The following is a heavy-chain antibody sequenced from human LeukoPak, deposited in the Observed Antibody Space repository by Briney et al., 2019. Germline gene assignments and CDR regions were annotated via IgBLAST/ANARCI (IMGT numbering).Heavy chain of an antibody. Sequence: ASVKVSCKASGYTFTSYDINWVRQAPGQGLEFMGWISAYNGNTNYAQKLQGRVIMTTDTSTRTVYMELRSLRSDDTAIYYCARLHSSGWPLEAFDIWGQGTEVTVSS. D-gene: IGHD6-19*01. V-gene: IGHV1-18*01. CDR1: GYTFTSYD. CDR3: ARLHSSGWPLEAFDI. J-gene: IGHJ3*02. CDR2: ISAYNGNT.